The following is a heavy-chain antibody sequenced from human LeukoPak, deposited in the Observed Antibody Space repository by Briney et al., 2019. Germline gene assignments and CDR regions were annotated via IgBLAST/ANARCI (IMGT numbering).Heavy chain of an antibody. CDR1: GGSISSYY. J-gene: IGHJ4*02. CDR3: ARHAAFAEYQSHLTHFDY. Sequence: PSETLSLTCTVSGGSISSYYWSWIRQPPGKRLEWIGYIYHSGSTNYNSSLKSRVTISVDTSKNQFSLKLSSVTAADTAVYYCARHAAFAEYQSHLTHFDYWGQGTLVTISS. D-gene: IGHD2-2*01. V-gene: IGHV4-59*08. CDR2: IYHSGST.